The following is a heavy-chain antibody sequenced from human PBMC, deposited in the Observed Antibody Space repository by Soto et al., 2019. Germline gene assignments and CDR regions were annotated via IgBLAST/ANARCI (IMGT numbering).Heavy chain of an antibody. D-gene: IGHD1-7*01. CDR3: ARGRLELRGYGYYYYGMDV. Sequence: QVQLVQSGAEVKKPGLSVNVSCKASGGTFSSYAISWVRQAPGQGLEWMGVSIPIFGTENYAQKFQGIVTITADKSTSTAYMELSSLRSEDTAVYYCARGRLELRGYGYYYYGMDVWGQGSTVTASS. J-gene: IGHJ6*02. CDR2: SIPIFGTE. V-gene: IGHV1-69*06. CDR1: GGTFSSYA.